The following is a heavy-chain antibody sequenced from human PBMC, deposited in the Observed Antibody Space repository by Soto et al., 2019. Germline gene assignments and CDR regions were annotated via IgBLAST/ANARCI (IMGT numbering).Heavy chain of an antibody. CDR3: ATYRRGAGTGSSWFDS. V-gene: IGHV1-8*01. J-gene: IGHJ5*01. CDR1: GYTFTSYD. D-gene: IGHD1-1*01. Sequence: QVQLVQSGAEVKTPGASVKVSCKASGYTFTSYDINWVRQATGQGLEWMGWMNPNSGNTGYAQKFQGRITMTRDTSISTACMELTGLRSDDTAIYYCATYRRGAGTGSSWFDSWGQGTLVTVSS. CDR2: MNPNSGNT.